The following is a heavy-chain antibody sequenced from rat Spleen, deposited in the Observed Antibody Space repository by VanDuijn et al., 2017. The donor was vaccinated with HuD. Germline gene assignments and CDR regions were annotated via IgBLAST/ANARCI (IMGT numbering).Heavy chain of an antibody. J-gene: IGHJ3*01. Sequence: EVQLVESDGGLVQPGRSLKLSCAASGFTFSDYYMAWVRQAPTKGLEWIASISTGGTNTYYRGSVKGRFTISRDNAKNTQYLQMDSLRSEDTATYYCARPTEGIAWFVYWGQGTLVTVSS. CDR3: ARPTEGIAWFVY. D-gene: IGHD1-11*01. CDR2: ISTGGTNT. CDR1: GFTFSDYY. V-gene: IGHV5S13*01.